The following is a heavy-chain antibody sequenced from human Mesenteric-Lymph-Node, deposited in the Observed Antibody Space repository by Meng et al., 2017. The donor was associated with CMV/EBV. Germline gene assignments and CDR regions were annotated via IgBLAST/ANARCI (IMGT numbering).Heavy chain of an antibody. CDR1: GGSIRSISW. CDR2: IYQSGGT. D-gene: IGHD1-26*01. CDR3: ARDSIVGAFCDY. V-gene: IGHV4-4*02. Sequence: SETLSLTCVVSGGSIRSISWWSWVRQPPGKGLEWIGEIYQSGGTNYNPSLKSRVTISVDTSKNQFSLKLSSVTAADTAVYYCARDSIVGAFCDYWGQGTLVTVSS. J-gene: IGHJ4*02.